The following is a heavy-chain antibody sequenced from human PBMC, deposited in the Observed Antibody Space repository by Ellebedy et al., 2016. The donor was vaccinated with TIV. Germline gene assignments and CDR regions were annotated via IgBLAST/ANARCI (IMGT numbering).Heavy chain of an antibody. J-gene: IGHJ4*02. Sequence: AASVKVSCKASGYTFTGYLVHWVRQAPGQGLEWMGWINPDNGGGTNYAQKFQGMVTMTRDTSISTAYMELSRLRSDDTAGYYCARALWAYGDSECYYSDFWGQGTLVTVSS. V-gene: IGHV1-2*02. CDR1: GYTFTGYL. CDR3: ARALWAYGDSECYYSDF. D-gene: IGHD2-21*01. CDR2: INPDNGGGT.